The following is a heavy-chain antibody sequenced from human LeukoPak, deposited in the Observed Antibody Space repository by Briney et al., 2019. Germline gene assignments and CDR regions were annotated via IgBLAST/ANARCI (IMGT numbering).Heavy chain of an antibody. CDR2: ISSSGSTI. CDR1: GFTFSDYY. V-gene: IGHV3-11*04. D-gene: IGHD2-21*02. CDR3: ARRSVVTAINFDAFDF. J-gene: IGHJ3*01. Sequence: PGGSLRLSCAASGFTFSDYYMSWIRQAPGKGLEWVSYISSSGSTIYYADSVKGRFTISRDNAKNSLYLRMNSLRAEDTAVYYCARRSVVTAINFDAFDFWGQGTMVTVSS.